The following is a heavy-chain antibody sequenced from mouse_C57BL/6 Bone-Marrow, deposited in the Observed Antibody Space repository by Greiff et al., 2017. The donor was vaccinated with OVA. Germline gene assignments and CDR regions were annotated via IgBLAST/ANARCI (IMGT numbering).Heavy chain of an antibody. V-gene: IGHV1-18*01. J-gene: IGHJ1*03. CDR2: INPNNGGT. CDR1: GYTFTDYN. Sequence: VQLQQSGPELVKPGASVKIPCKASGYTFTDYNMDWVKQSHGKSLEWIGDINPNNGGTIYNQKFKGKATLTVDKSSSTAYMELRSLTSEDTAVYYCARSITTVVAPNFDVWGTGTTVTVSS. CDR3: ARSITTVVAPNFDV. D-gene: IGHD1-1*01.